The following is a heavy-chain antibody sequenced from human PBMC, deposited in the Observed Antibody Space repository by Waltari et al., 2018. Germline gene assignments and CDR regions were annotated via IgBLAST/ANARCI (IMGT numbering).Heavy chain of an antibody. V-gene: IGHV3-30-3*01. Sequence: QVQLVESGGGVVQPGRSLRLSCAASGFTFSSYAMHWVRQAPGKGLEWVAVISYDGSNKYYADSVKGRFTISRDNSKNTLYLQMNSLRAEDTAVYYCARDGHSGYDRPYYFDYWGQGTLVTVSS. D-gene: IGHD5-12*01. CDR1: GFTFSSYA. CDR3: ARDGHSGYDRPYYFDY. J-gene: IGHJ4*02. CDR2: ISYDGSNK.